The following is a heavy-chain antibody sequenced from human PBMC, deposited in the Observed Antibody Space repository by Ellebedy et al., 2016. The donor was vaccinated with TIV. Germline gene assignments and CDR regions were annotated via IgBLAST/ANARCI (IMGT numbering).Heavy chain of an antibody. V-gene: IGHV5-51*01. CDR3: AKQGDPHYYGSGSYSS. CDR2: IYPGDSNT. D-gene: IGHD3-10*01. CDR1: GYSFTNYW. Sequence: GESLKISCKGSGYSFTNYWICWVRQLPGKGLEWMGIIYPGDSNTRYSPSFQGQVTIPADKSIRTAYLQWISLKASDTAMYYCAKQGDPHYYGSGSYSSWGQGTLVTVAS. J-gene: IGHJ5*02.